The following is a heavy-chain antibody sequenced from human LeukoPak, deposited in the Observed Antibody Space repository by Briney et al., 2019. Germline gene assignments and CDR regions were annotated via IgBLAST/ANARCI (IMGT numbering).Heavy chain of an antibody. CDR1: GYTFTGYF. D-gene: IGHD4-17*01. CDR2: INPNSGGT. CDR3: ARVGDYGDYYDY. V-gene: IGHV1-2*02. J-gene: IGHJ4*02. Sequence: ASVKVSCKASGYTFTGYFMHWVRQAPGQGLEWMGWINPNSGGTNYAQKFQGRVTMTRDTSISTAYMELSRLRSDDTAVYYCARVGDYGDYYDYWGQGTLVTVSS.